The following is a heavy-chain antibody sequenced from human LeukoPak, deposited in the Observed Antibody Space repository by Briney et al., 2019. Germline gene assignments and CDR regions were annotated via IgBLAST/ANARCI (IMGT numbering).Heavy chain of an antibody. Sequence: SETLSLTCTVSGGSISSSSYYWGWIRQPPGKGLEWIGSIYYSGSTYYNPSLKSRVTISVDTSKNQFSLKLSSVTAADTAIYYCARYLDYGGNSRVFQHWGQGTLVTVSS. V-gene: IGHV4-39*07. CDR1: GGSISSSSYY. CDR2: IYYSGST. CDR3: ARYLDYGGNSRVFQH. J-gene: IGHJ1*01. D-gene: IGHD4-23*01.